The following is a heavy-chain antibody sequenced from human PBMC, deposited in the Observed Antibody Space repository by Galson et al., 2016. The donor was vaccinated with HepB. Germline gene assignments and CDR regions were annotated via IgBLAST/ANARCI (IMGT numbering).Heavy chain of an antibody. CDR2: ITRSSSYA. CDR1: GFIFSDYY. J-gene: IGHJ4*02. CDR3: ARERFSRRKNTYDSTASQL. V-gene: IGHV3-11*06. D-gene: IGHD3-22*01. Sequence: SLRLSCAASGFIFSDYYMSWIRQAPGKGLEWVSYITRSSSYANYADSVKGRFTISRDNSKNSLYLQMNSLRAEDTAVYYCARERFSRRKNTYDSTASQLGGQGTLVTVSS.